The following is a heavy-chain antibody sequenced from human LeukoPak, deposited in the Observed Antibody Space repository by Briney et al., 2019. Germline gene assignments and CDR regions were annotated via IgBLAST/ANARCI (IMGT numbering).Heavy chain of an antibody. Sequence: GGSLRLSGAASGFTFSSYAMSWVRQAPGKGLEWVSAISGSGGSTYYADSVKGRFTISRDNSKNTLYLQMNSLRAEDTAVYYCAKGQAAFLEWLSTGDYWGQGTLVTVSS. J-gene: IGHJ4*02. CDR2: ISGSGGST. V-gene: IGHV3-23*01. CDR1: GFTFSSYA. CDR3: AKGQAAFLEWLSTGDY. D-gene: IGHD3-3*01.